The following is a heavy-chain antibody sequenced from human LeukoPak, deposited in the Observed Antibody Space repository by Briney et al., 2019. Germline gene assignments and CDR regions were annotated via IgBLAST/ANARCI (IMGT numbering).Heavy chain of an antibody. CDR2: LKQEGSQK. CDR3: AKEGDYPIRTYDS. V-gene: IGHV3-7*01. Sequence: GGSLRLFCAASGFTFISYWKKWLLQDPGRGVEVVAKLKQEGSQKYYVDSVKGRFTISRDNAKNSLYLQMNSRRAEDTAVYYCAKEGDYPIRTYDSWGQGALVTVSS. D-gene: IGHD2-21*01. J-gene: IGHJ5*01. CDR1: GFTFISYW.